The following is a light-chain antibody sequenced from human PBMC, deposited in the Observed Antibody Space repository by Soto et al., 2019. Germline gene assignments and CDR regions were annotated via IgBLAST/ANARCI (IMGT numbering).Light chain of an antibody. CDR3: CSYAGSSTFYG. CDR1: SSDVGSYNL. CDR2: EGS. V-gene: IGLV2-23*01. Sequence: QSALTQPASVSGSPGQSITLSCTGTSSDVGSYNLVSWYQQHPGKAPKLMIYEGSKRPSGVSNRFSGSKSGNTASLTISGLQAEDEAYYYCCSYAGSSTFYGFGTGTKLTVL. J-gene: IGLJ1*01.